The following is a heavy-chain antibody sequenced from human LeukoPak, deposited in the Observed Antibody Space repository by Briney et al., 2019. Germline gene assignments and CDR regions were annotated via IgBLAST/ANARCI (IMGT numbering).Heavy chain of an antibody. V-gene: IGHV3-30*02. J-gene: IGHJ5*02. CDR1: GFTFSSYG. CDR3: AKDLVSGRTQYNWFDP. D-gene: IGHD3-10*01. Sequence: GGSLRLSCAASGFTFSSYGMHWVRQAPVKGLEWVAFIRYDGSNKYYADSVKGRFTISRDNSKNTLYLQMNSLRAEDTAVYYCAKDLVSGRTQYNWFDPWGQGTLVTVSS. CDR2: IRYDGSNK.